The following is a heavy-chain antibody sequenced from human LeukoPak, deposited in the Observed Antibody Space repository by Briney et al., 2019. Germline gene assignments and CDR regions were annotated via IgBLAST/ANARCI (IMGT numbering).Heavy chain of an antibody. D-gene: IGHD5-18*01. CDR1: GGSISSGGYY. Sequence: SETLSLTCTVSGGSISSGGYYWSWIRQHPGTGLEWIGYIYYSGSTYYNPSLKSRVTISVDTSKNQFSLKLSSVTAADTAVYYCAKVLTAMVTDFDYWGQGTLVTVSS. V-gene: IGHV4-31*03. CDR2: IYYSGST. J-gene: IGHJ4*02. CDR3: AKVLTAMVTDFDY.